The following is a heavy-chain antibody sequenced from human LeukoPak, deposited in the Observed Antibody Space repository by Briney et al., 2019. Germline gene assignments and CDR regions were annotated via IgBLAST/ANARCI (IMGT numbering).Heavy chain of an antibody. J-gene: IGHJ2*01. CDR3: ARGGVNWGYWYFDL. CDR2: IHSDGSST. V-gene: IGHV3-74*01. D-gene: IGHD7-27*01. Sequence: GGSLRLSCAAPGFTFSSNWMHWVRQAPGKGPVWVSRIHSDGSSTSYSDSVKGRFTISRDNTKNTLYLQMNSLRAEDTAVYYCARGGVNWGYWYFDLWGRGTLVTVSS. CDR1: GFTFSSNW.